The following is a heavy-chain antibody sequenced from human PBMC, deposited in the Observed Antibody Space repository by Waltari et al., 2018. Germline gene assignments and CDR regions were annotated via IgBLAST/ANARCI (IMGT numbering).Heavy chain of an antibody. CDR3: ASTVTGTLDAFDI. CDR2: IYYSGST. Sequence: QLQLQESGPGLVKPSETLSLTCPVSGGSISRSRYYWGWIRQPPGKGLEWIGSIYYSGSTYYNPSLKSRVTISVDTSKNQFSLKLSSVTAADTAVYYCASTVTGTLDAFDIWGQGTMVTVSS. CDR1: GGSISRSRYY. V-gene: IGHV4-39*07. D-gene: IGHD4-17*01. J-gene: IGHJ3*02.